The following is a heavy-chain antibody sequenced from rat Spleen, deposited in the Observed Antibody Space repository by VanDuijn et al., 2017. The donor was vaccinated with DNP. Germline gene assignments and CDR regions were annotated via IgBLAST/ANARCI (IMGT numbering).Heavy chain of an antibody. J-gene: IGHJ2*01. CDR2: MSSGGSS. CDR3: ARSDYSDDSYYYGYFDY. D-gene: IGHD1-12*02. CDR1: GFSLTSYS. Sequence: QVQLRGSGPGLVQPSQTLSLTCSVSGFSLTSYSVGWVRQPPGKGLEWIAAMSSGGSSYYNSGLKSRLSISRDTSKSQVFLKMNSLQTEDTAIYFCARSDYSDDSYYYGYFDYWGQGVMVTVSS. V-gene: IGHV2-6*01.